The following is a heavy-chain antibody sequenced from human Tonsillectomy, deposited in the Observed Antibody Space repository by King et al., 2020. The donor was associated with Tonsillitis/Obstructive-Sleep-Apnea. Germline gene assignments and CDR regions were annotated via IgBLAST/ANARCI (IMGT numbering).Heavy chain of an antibody. V-gene: IGHV3-23*01. J-gene: IGHJ6*03. CDR3: AKTPIAAPVPAYMDV. D-gene: IGHD6-6*01. CDR1: GFTFSSYA. CDR2: ISGSGGST. Sequence: VQLLESGGGLVQPGGSLRLSCAASGFTFSSYAMSWVRQAPGKGLEWVSAISGSGGSTYYADSVKGRFTISRDNSKNTLYLKMNSLRAADTAVYYCAKTPIAAPVPAYMDVWGKGTTVTVSS.